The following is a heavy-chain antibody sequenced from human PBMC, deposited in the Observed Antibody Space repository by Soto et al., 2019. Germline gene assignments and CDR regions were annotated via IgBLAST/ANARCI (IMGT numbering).Heavy chain of an antibody. CDR2: TYFRSKWYN. Sequence: SQTLSLTCAISGDSVSSNTASWNWIRQSPSRGLEWLGRTYFRSKWYNDYAVSVKSRIIINPDTSNNQFSLPLNSVTPEDTAVYFCAKGDNLGPKTGYAVDPWGQGMMVTVSS. D-gene: IGHD5-12*01. V-gene: IGHV6-1*01. CDR3: AKGDNLGPKTGYAVDP. CDR1: GDSVSSNTAS. J-gene: IGHJ5*02.